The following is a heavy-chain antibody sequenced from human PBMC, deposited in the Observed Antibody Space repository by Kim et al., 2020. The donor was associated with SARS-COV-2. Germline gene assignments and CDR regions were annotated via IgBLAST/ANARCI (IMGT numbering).Heavy chain of an antibody. V-gene: IGHV3-33*03. CDR2: IYYDGSNK. J-gene: IGHJ4*02. CDR1: GFTFRNYG. D-gene: IGHD6-19*01. Sequence: GGSLRLSCAASGFTFRNYGMHWVRQAPGKGLEWVALIYYDGSNKYYSDSVKGRFTISRDNSKNTLYLQMNSLRVEDTAVYYCATLVRGNGWYSDYWGQGTLVTVSS. CDR3: ATLVRGNGWYSDY.